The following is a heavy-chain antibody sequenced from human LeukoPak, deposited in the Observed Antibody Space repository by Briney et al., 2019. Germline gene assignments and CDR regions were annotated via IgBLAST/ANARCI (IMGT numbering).Heavy chain of an antibody. Sequence: SETLSLTCAVYGGSFSGYYWSWIRQPPGKGLEWIGEINHSGSTNYNPSLKSRVTISVDTSKNQFSLELSSVTAADTAVYYCARGYGDTAMVPNYFDYWGQGTLVTVSS. CDR2: INHSGST. CDR1: GGSFSGYY. J-gene: IGHJ4*02. CDR3: ARGYGDTAMVPNYFDY. V-gene: IGHV4-34*01. D-gene: IGHD5-18*01.